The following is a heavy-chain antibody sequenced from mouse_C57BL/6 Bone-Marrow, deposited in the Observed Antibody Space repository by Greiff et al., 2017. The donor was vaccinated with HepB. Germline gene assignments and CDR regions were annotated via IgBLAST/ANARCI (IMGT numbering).Heavy chain of an antibody. J-gene: IGHJ3*01. CDR2: IYPGGGYT. CDR1: GYTFTNYW. Sequence: QVQLQQSGAELVRPGTSVKMSCKASGYTFTNYWIGWAKQRPGHGLEWIGDIYPGGGYTNYNEKFKGKATLTAEKSSSTAYMQFSSLTSEDSAIYYCARWGRWFSGFAYWGQGTLVTVSA. D-gene: IGHD2-3*01. CDR3: ARWGRWFSGFAY. V-gene: IGHV1-63*01.